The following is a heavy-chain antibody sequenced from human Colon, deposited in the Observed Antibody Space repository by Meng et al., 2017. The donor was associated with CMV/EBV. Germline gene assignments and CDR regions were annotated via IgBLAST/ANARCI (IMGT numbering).Heavy chain of an antibody. J-gene: IGHJ4*02. CDR3: THCQDFYETVGR. CDR1: GLTFTDAW. D-gene: IGHD2/OR15-2a*01. CDR2: IKSKGGGETT. V-gene: IGHV3-15*01. Sequence: VDLWESGEGLINPGGSRRLSCGVSGLTFTDAWMTWVRQAPGKGLEWVGRIKSKGGGETTDYSAPVKGRFIISRDDSKNMVYLQMNGLKVEDTAVYFCTHCQDFYETVGRWGQGTLVTVSS.